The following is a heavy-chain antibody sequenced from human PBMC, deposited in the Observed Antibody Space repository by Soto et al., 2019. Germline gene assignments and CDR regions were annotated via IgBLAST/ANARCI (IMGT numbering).Heavy chain of an antibody. CDR2: IYHTGNA. CDR3: ARDFFDSSDYTTNWFDP. J-gene: IGHJ5*02. CDR1: GDSISNSRFY. Sequence: PSETLSLTCSVSGDSISNSRFYWAWIRQPPGEGLEWIGSIYHTGNAYYNPSLKSRVTISVDTSKNQFSLKLTSVTAADAALYYCARDFFDSSDYTTNWFDPWGQGTLVTDS. D-gene: IGHD3-22*01. V-gene: IGHV4-39*01.